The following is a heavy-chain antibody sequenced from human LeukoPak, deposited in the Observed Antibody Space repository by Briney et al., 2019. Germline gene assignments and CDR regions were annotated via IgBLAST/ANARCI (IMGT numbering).Heavy chain of an antibody. D-gene: IGHD3-16*02. V-gene: IGHV4-34*01. Sequence: PSETLSLTCAVYGGSFSGYYWSWIRQPPGKGLEWIGEINHSGSTNYNPSLESRVTISVDTSKNQFSLKLSSVTAADTAVYYCARERTMITFGGVIVLYLDYWGQGTLVTVSS. CDR3: ARERTMITFGGVIVLYLDY. J-gene: IGHJ4*02. CDR2: INHSGST. CDR1: GGSFSGYY.